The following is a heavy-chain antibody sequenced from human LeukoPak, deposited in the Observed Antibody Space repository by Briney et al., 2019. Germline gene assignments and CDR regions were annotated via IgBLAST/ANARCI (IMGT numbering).Heavy chain of an antibody. V-gene: IGHV4-61*10. CDR2: IYYSGST. D-gene: IGHD1-26*01. CDR3: ARGEGATRWGYFDY. Sequence: PSETLSLTCTVSGGSISSGRYYWSRIRQPAGKGLEWIGYIYYSGSTNYNPSLKSRVTISVDTSKNQFSLKLSSVTAADTAVYYCARGEGATRWGYFDYWGQGTLVTVSS. J-gene: IGHJ4*02. CDR1: GGSISSGRYY.